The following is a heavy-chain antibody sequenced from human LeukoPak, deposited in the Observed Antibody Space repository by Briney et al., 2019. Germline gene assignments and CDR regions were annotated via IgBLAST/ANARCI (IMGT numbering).Heavy chain of an antibody. V-gene: IGHV3-23*01. D-gene: IGHD2-21*02. CDR3: AKLTASFDY. Sequence: GGSLRLSCAASGFTFSSYAMSWVRQAPGKGLEWFSAISGSGGSTYYADSVKGRLTISRDNSKNTLYLQMSSLRAEDTAVYYCAKLTASFDYWGQGTLVTVSS. J-gene: IGHJ4*02. CDR1: GFTFSSYA. CDR2: ISGSGGST.